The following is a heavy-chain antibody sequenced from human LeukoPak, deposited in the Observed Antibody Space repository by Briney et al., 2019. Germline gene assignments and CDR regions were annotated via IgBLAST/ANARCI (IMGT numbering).Heavy chain of an antibody. CDR3: AKSRSGSSNWALRIFDN. CDR1: GFTFSSYA. D-gene: IGHD6-13*01. Sequence: GGSLRLSCAASGFTFSSYAMSWVRQAPGKGLEWVAAISGSGGSTYYADSVKGRFTISRDNSKNMLYLQMNSLRADDTAVYYCAKSRSGSSNWALRIFDNWGQGTLVSVSS. CDR2: ISGSGGST. J-gene: IGHJ4*02. V-gene: IGHV3-23*01.